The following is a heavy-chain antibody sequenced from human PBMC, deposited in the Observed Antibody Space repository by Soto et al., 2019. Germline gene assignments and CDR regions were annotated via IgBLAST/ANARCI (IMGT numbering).Heavy chain of an antibody. D-gene: IGHD2-2*01. CDR2: ISSSTNTI. CDR3: ARHKFDADAFDI. V-gene: IGHV3-48*01. J-gene: IGHJ3*02. Sequence: GGSLRLSCAASGFTFSSYSMNWVRQAPGKGLEWLSYISSSTNTIYYADSVKGRFTVSRDNAKNSLYLQTNSLRAEDTAVYYCARHKFDADAFDIWGQGTTVTVSS. CDR1: GFTFSSYS.